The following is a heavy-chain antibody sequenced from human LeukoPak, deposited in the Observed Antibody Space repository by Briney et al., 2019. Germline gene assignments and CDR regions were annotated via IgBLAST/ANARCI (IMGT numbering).Heavy chain of an antibody. V-gene: IGHV1-69*13. J-gene: IGHJ5*01. CDR3: ARDPNYGHYADS. Sequence: SVKVSCKASGATFSNYAISRVRQAPGQGLEWMGGIIPMFGTANYAQKFQGRVTITADESTSTAYMELSSLRSEDTAVYYCARDPNYGHYADSWGQGTLVTVSA. CDR2: IIPMFGTA. CDR1: GATFSNYA. D-gene: IGHD4-17*01.